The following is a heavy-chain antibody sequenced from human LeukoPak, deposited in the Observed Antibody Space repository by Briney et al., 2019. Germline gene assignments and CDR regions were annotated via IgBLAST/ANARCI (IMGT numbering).Heavy chain of an antibody. V-gene: IGHV3-74*01. J-gene: IGHJ4*02. D-gene: IGHD5-18*01. CDR2: INSDGSST. CDR1: GFTFSSYW. CDR3: ARDRGQLWPVHFDY. Sequence: PGGSLRLSCAASGFTFSSYWMHLVRQAPGKGLVWVSRINSDGSSTSYADSVKGRFTISGDNAKNTLYLQMNSLRAEDTAVYYCARDRGQLWPVHFDYWGQGTLVTVSS.